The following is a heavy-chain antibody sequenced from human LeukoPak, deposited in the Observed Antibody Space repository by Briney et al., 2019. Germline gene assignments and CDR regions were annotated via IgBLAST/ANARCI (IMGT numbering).Heavy chain of an antibody. CDR2: MNPNSGNT. CDR1: GYTFTSYD. V-gene: IGHV1-8*01. D-gene: IGHD3-10*01. J-gene: IGHJ5*02. CDR3: ARGAPEARVLWFGEGSNWFDP. Sequence: ASVKVSCKASGYTFTSYDINWVRQATGQGLEWMGWMNPNSGNTGYAQKFQGRVTMTRNTSISTAYMELSSLRSEDTAVYYCARGAPEARVLWFGEGSNWFDPWGQGTLVTVSS.